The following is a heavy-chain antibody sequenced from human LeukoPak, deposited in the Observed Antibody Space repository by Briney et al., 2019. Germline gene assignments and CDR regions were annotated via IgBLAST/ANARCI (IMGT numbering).Heavy chain of an antibody. CDR1: GFTFSSYG. Sequence: PGGSLRLSCAASGFTFSSYGMHWVRQAPGKGLEWVAVISYDGSNKYYADSVKGRFTISRDNSKNTLYLQMNSLRAEDTAVYYCAKEAPAAQPVAAGPDGAFDIWGQGTMVTVSS. D-gene: IGHD6-13*01. CDR2: ISYDGSNK. V-gene: IGHV3-30*18. CDR3: AKEAPAAQPVAAGPDGAFDI. J-gene: IGHJ3*02.